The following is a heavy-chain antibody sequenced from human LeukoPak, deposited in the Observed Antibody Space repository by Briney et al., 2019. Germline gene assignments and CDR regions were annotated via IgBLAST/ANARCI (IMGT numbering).Heavy chain of an antibody. J-gene: IGHJ5*02. CDR1: GFTFSSYW. CDR2: INSDGSST. CDR3: ARVPVKSIAARPGWFDP. D-gene: IGHD6-6*01. V-gene: IGHV3-74*01. Sequence: GGSLRLSCAASGFTFSSYWMHWVRQAPGKGLVWVSRINSDGSSTSYADSVKGRFTISRDNAKNTLYLQMNSLRAEDTAVYYCARVPVKSIAARPGWFDPWGQGTLVTVSS.